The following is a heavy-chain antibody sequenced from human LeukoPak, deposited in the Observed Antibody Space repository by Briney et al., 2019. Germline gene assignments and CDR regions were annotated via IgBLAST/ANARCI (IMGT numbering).Heavy chain of an antibody. D-gene: IGHD3-22*01. CDR2: IYHSGST. CDR1: GGSISSSNW. Sequence: SGTLSLTCAVSGGSISSSNWWSWVRQPPGKGLEGSGEIYHSGSTNYNPSLKSRVTISVDKSKNQFSLKLSSVTAADTAVYYCARDWYDSSGYYEGYYFDYWGQGTLVTVSS. CDR3: ARDWYDSSGYYEGYYFDY. J-gene: IGHJ4*02. V-gene: IGHV4-4*02.